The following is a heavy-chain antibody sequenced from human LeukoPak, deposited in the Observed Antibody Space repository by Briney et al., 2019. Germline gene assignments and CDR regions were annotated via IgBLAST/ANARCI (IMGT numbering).Heavy chain of an antibody. CDR3: ARAEGGWSARTLRSDYYYYMDV. CDR2: TYYRSKLYN. J-gene: IGHJ6*03. Sequence: SQTLSLTCAISGDSFSSNSAAWHWIRQSPSRGLEWLGRTYYRSKLYNDYAVSVKSRITINPDASKNQFSLQLNSVTPEDTAVYYCARAEGGWSARTLRSDYYYYMDVWGKGTTVTISS. CDR1: GDSFSSNSAA. D-gene: IGHD6-19*01. V-gene: IGHV6-1*01.